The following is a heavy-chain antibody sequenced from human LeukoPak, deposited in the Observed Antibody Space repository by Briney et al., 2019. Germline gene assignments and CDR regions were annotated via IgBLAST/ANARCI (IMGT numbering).Heavy chain of an antibody. CDR3: ARGEEHGSGTVQFDY. V-gene: IGHV4-4*02. CDR2: VFHGGST. J-gene: IGHJ4*02. D-gene: IGHD3-10*01. CDR1: GGSISSSNW. Sequence: PSETLSLTCAVSGGSISSSNWSSWVRQPPGKGLEWIGEVFHGGSTNFNPPLKSRVTISVDRSKNQFSLRLSPVTAADTAVYFCARGEEHGSGTVQFDYWGQGTLVTVS.